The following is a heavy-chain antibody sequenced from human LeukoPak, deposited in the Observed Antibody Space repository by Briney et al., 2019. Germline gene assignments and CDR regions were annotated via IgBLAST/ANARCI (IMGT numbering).Heavy chain of an antibody. CDR1: GYTFTGYY. Sequence: ASVKVSCKASGYTFTGYYMYWVRQAPGQGLEWMGWISPNSGGTNYAQKLQGRVTTTRDTSISTAYMELGRLRSDDTAVYYCARGRDNYDSSGYFFFDYWGQGTLVTVSA. J-gene: IGHJ4*02. CDR2: ISPNSGGT. D-gene: IGHD3-22*01. CDR3: ARGRDNYDSSGYFFFDY. V-gene: IGHV1-2*02.